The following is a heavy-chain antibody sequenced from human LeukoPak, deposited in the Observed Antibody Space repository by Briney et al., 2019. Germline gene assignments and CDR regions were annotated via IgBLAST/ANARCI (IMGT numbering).Heavy chain of an antibody. D-gene: IGHD6-19*01. CDR1: GGSISSGSYY. CDR2: IYTSGST. V-gene: IGHV4-61*02. CDR3: ARASGSSGWYRDY. Sequence: SETLSLTCTVSGGSISSGSYYWSWIRQPAGKGLEWIGRIYTSGSTNYNPSLKSRVTISVDTSKNQFSLKLSSVTAADTAVYYCARASGSSGWYRDYWGQGTLVTVSS. J-gene: IGHJ4*02.